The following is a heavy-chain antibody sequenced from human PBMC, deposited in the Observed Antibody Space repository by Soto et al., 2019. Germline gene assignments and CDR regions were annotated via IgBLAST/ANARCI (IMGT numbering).Heavy chain of an antibody. J-gene: IGHJ3*02. D-gene: IGHD3-10*01. CDR2: ISGSGCST. V-gene: IGHV3-23*01. CDR3: AKDLCSTIVRGVIKGDGFGI. CDR1: RYSLNIYA. Sequence: PWSFLKLASAASRYSLNIYAIAGALQTPGKGLERVSAISGSGCSTYYADSVKGRFTISRDNSKNTLYLQMNSLRAEDTAVYYCAKDLCSTIVRGVIKGDGFGIPGQGTMVTLSS.